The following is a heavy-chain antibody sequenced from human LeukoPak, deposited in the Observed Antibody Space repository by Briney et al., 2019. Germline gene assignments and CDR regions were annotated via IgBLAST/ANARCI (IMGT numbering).Heavy chain of an antibody. J-gene: IGHJ4*02. CDR1: GFTFSSYA. CDR2: IKSKTDGGTT. D-gene: IGHD3-10*01. V-gene: IGHV3-15*01. CDR3: TTYYGSTAWIDY. Sequence: PGRSLRLSCAASGFTFSSYAMSWVRQTPGKGLEWVGRIKSKTDGGTTDYAASVQGRFTISRDDSKNTLYLQTNSLKTVDTAVYYCTTYYGSTAWIDYWGQGTLVTVSS.